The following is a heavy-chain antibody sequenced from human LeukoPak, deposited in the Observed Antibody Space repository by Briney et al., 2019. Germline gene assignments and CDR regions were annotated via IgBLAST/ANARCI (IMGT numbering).Heavy chain of an antibody. CDR1: GGSVSSGSYY. J-gene: IGHJ4*02. CDR3: AREDTAMGIDY. D-gene: IGHD5-18*01. Sequence: SETLSLTCTVSGGSVSSGSYYWRWIRQPPGKGLEWIGYIYYSGSTNYNPSLKSRVAISVDTSKNQFSLKLSSVTAADTAVYYCAREDTAMGIDYWGQGTLVTASS. CDR2: IYYSGST. V-gene: IGHV4-61*01.